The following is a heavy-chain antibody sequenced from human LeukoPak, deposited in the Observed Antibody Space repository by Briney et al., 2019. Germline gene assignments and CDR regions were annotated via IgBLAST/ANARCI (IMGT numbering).Heavy chain of an antibody. J-gene: IGHJ4*02. V-gene: IGHV4-61*01. D-gene: IGHD5-12*01. CDR1: GGSISGSSSY. CDR2: VYYSGST. Sequence: PSETLSLTCTVSGGSISGSSSYWSWIRQPPGQGLEWIGYVYYSGSTNYNPSLKSRVTISIDTSKNQFSLNLNSVTAADTAVYYCASGWLRYYYFDNWGQGTLVTVSS. CDR3: ASGWLRYYYFDN.